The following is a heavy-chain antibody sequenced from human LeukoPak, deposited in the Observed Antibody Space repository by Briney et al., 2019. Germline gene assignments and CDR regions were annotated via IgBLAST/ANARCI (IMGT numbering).Heavy chain of an antibody. Sequence: SETLSLTCAVSGYSISSGYYWGWIRQPPGKGLEWIGSIYHSGSTYYNPSLKSRVTISVDTSKNHFSLKLSSVTAADTAVYYCARPQLRGSYFDYWGQGTLVTVSS. D-gene: IGHD3-10*01. CDR2: IYHSGST. CDR3: ARPQLRGSYFDY. CDR1: GYSISSGYY. J-gene: IGHJ4*02. V-gene: IGHV4-38-2*01.